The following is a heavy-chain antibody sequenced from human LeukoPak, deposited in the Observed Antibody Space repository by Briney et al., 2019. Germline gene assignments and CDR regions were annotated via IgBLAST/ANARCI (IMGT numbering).Heavy chain of an antibody. D-gene: IGHD2-21*01. Sequence: SETLSLTCAVSGYSISSGYYWGWIRQPPGKGLEWIGRIYHSGSTYYNPSLKSRVTISVDTSKNQFSLKLSSVTAADTAVYYCAREVVVSMNIDYWGQGTLVTVSS. CDR2: IYHSGST. V-gene: IGHV4-38-2*02. CDR1: GYSISSGYY. J-gene: IGHJ4*02. CDR3: AREVVVSMNIDY.